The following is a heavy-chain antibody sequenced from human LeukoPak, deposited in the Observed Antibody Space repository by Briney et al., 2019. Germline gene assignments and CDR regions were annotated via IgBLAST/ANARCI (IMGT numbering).Heavy chain of an antibody. Sequence: EWVSSISSSSNYIYYADSVKGRFTISRDNAKNSLYLQMNSLRAEDTAVYYCARAGPADYWGQGTLVTVSS. CDR3: ARAGPADY. CDR2: ISSSSNYI. J-gene: IGHJ4*02. V-gene: IGHV3-21*01.